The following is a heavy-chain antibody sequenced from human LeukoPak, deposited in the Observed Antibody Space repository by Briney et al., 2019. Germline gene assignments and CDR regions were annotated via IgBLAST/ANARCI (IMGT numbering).Heavy chain of an antibody. CDR3: ARRDDYGDLNWFDP. J-gene: IGHJ5*02. V-gene: IGHV1-18*01. CDR2: ISAYNGNT. Sequence: GAPVTVSCKASGYTFTSYGISWVRQAPGQGLEWMGWISAYNGNTNYAQKLQGRVTMTTDTSTSTAYMELRSLRSDDTAVYYCARRDDYGDLNWFDPWGQGTLVTVSS. CDR1: GYTFTSYG. D-gene: IGHD4-17*01.